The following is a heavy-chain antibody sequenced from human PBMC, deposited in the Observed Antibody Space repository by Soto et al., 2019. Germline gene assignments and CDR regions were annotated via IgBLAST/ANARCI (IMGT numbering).Heavy chain of an antibody. CDR3: ATFRGMTTATTERYFDY. CDR2: IYHSGSI. CDR1: GGSISSGGYS. D-gene: IGHD4-17*01. V-gene: IGHV4-30-2*01. J-gene: IGHJ4*02. Sequence: PSETLSLTCAVSGGSISSGGYSWSWIRQPPGKGLEWIGYIYHSGSIYYNPSLKSRVTISVDRSKNQFSLKLSSVTASDAAVYYCATFRGMTTATTERYFDYWGQGTLVTVSS.